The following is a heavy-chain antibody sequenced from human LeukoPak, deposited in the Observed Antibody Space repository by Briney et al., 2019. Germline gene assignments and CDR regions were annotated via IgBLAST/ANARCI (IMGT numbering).Heavy chain of an antibody. CDR3: ARAPDSGYEWSTVAVGAFDI. D-gene: IGHD3-22*01. V-gene: IGHV4-30-4*02. J-gene: IGHJ3*02. Sequence: TSETLSLTCTVSGGSISSGDYYWSWIRQPPGKGLEWIGYIYYSGSTYYNPSFKSRVTISVDTSKNQFSLKLSSVTAADTAVYYCARAPDSGYEWSTVAVGAFDIWGQGTMVTVSS. CDR1: GGSISSGDYY. CDR2: IYYSGST.